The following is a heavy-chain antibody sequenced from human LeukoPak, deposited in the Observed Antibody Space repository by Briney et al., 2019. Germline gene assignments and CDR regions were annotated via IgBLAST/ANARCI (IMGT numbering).Heavy chain of an antibody. CDR3: ARDSSSWYDPPYYFDY. J-gene: IGHJ4*02. CDR2: IKQDGSEK. D-gene: IGHD6-13*01. V-gene: IGHV3-7*01. Sequence: GGSLRLSCAASGFSFGDYAMHWVRQAPGKGLEWVANIKQDGSEKYYVDSVKGRFTISRDNAKNSLYLQMNSLRAEDTAVYYCARDSSSWYDPPYYFDYWGQGTLVTVSS. CDR1: GFSFGDYA.